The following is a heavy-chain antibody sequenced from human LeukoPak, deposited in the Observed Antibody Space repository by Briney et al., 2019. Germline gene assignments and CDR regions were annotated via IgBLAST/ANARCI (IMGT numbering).Heavy chain of an antibody. CDR3: ARAETSSGRIDY. D-gene: IGHD6-19*01. Sequence: SETLSLTCTVSGGSISSYYWSWIRQPPGKGLEWIGYIYYSGSTNYNPSLKSRVTISVDTSKNQFSLKLSSVTAADTAVYYCARAETSSGRIDYWGQGTLVTVSS. J-gene: IGHJ4*02. CDR2: IYYSGST. V-gene: IGHV4-59*01. CDR1: GGSISSYY.